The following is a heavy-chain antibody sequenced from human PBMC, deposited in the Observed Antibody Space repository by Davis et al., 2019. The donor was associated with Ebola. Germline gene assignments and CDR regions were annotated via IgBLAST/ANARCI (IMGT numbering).Heavy chain of an antibody. D-gene: IGHD2-2*01. J-gene: IGHJ3*01. CDR3: ARGGLVPAALYL. V-gene: IGHV4-59*01. CDR1: GASMTSYY. CDR2: IAYTGHT. Sequence: PSETLSLTCTASGASMTSYYWSWIRQPPGKGLEWIGYIAYTGHTLYNPTLKTRVTISGDTSMKQFFLRLSSVTAADSAVYYCARGGLVPAALYLWGQGAMVTVSS.